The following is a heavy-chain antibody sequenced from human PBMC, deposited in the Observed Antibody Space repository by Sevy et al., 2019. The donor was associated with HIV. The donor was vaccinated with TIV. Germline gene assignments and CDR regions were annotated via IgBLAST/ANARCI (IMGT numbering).Heavy chain of an antibody. D-gene: IGHD6-13*01. CDR3: AKDLAGPGRRYFDY. V-gene: IGHV3-30*02. Sequence: GGSLRLSCAASGFTFSNYGMHWVRQVPGKGLEWVTFIRYDGSDKYYAASVKGRFTISRDDSKNTLYQQMDSLRAENTAIFYCAKDLAGPGRRYFDYWGQGTLVTVSS. J-gene: IGHJ4*02. CDR1: GFTFSNYG. CDR2: IRYDGSDK.